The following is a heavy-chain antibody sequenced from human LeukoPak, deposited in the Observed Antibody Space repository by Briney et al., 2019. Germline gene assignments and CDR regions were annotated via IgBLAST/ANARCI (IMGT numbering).Heavy chain of an antibody. D-gene: IGHD3-16*01. CDR1: GFTFSSYA. CDR2: ISSNGGST. V-gene: IGHV3-64*04. CDR3: AKVTGGDMITYGGLDY. J-gene: IGHJ4*02. Sequence: PGGSLRLSCSASGFTFSSYAMHWVRQAPGKGLEYVSAISSNGGSTYYADSVKGRFTISRDNSKNTLYLQINSLRAEDTAVYYCAKVTGGDMITYGGLDYWGQGTLVTVSS.